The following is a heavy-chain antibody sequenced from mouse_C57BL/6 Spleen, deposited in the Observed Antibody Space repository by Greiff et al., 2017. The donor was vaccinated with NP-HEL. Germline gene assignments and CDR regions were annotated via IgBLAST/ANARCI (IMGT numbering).Heavy chain of an antibody. CDR3: ARDSNYQRVFAY. V-gene: IGHV1-80*01. CDR1: GYAFSSYW. CDR2: IYPGDGDT. J-gene: IGHJ3*01. D-gene: IGHD2-5*01. Sequence: QVQLKQSGAELVKPGASVKISCKASGYAFSSYWMNWVKQRPGKGLEWIGQIYPGDGDTNYNGKFKGKATLTADKSSSTAYMQLSSLTSEDSAVYFCARDSNYQRVFAYWGQGTLVTVSA.